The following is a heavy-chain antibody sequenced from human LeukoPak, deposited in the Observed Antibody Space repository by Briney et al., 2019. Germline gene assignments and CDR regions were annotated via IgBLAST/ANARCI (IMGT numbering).Heavy chain of an antibody. V-gene: IGHV1-2*02. CDR3: GRKSASRKTSEFNY. D-gene: IGHD2-2*01. CDR1: GYTFTDYY. J-gene: IGHJ4*02. CDR2: IHPNSGGT. Sequence: ASVKVSCKASGYTFTDYYMNWVRQAPGQGLEWMGWIHPNSGGTNYAQKFQGRVTMTRDTSISTAYMELSRLTFDDTAVYYCGRKSASRKTSEFNYWGQGTLVTVSS.